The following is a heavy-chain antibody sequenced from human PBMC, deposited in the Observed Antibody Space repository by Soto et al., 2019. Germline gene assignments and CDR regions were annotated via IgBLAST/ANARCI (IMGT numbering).Heavy chain of an antibody. V-gene: IGHV4-31*02. Sequence: WTWIRHRPGEVLEWVGYINHRGSLYYNPSLKSRVSMSVDTSKNQFSLNLSSVTAADTAVYYCARELPQRQGRNMDVWGQGTTVTVSS. CDR3: ARELPQRQGRNMDV. CDR2: INHRGSL. D-gene: IGHD1-1*01. J-gene: IGHJ6*02.